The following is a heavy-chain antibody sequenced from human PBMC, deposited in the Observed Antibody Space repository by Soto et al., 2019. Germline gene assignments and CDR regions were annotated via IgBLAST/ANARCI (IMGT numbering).Heavy chain of an antibody. V-gene: IGHV4-59*01. D-gene: IGHD3-10*01. CDR3: ARVWGGALDI. Sequence: PSETLSLTCTVSGGSISSYYWSWIRQPPGKGLEWIGYIYYSGSTNYNPSLKSRVTISVDTSKNQFSLKLSSVTAADTAVYYCARVWGGALDIWGQGTMVTFSS. CDR1: GGSISSYY. CDR2: IYYSGST. J-gene: IGHJ3*02.